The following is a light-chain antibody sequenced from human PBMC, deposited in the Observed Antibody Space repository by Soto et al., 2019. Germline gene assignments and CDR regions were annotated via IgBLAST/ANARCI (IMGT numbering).Light chain of an antibody. CDR3: QQYGSSGT. CDR1: QSVSNNY. J-gene: IGKJ1*01. V-gene: IGKV3-20*01. CDR2: GAS. Sequence: EIVLTQSPGTLSLSAGERSTLSCRASQSVSNNYLAWYQQKPGQAPRLLIYGASNRATGIPDRFSGSGSGTDFTLTISRLEPEDFAVYHCQQYGSSGTFGQGTKVDIK.